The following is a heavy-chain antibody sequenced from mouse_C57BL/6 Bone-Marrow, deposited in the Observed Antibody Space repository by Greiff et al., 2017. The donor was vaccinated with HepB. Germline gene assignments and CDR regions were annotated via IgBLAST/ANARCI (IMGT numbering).Heavy chain of an antibody. CDR3: ARGVTTVYFDY. D-gene: IGHD1-1*01. Sequence: EVKLVESGGGLVKPGGSLKLSCAASGFTFSSYAMSWVRQTPEKRLEWVATISDGGSYTYYPDNVKGRFTISRDNAKNNLYLQMSHLKSEDTAMYYCARGVTTVYFDYWGQGTTLTVSS. CDR1: GFTFSSYA. J-gene: IGHJ2*01. CDR2: ISDGGSYT. V-gene: IGHV5-4*03.